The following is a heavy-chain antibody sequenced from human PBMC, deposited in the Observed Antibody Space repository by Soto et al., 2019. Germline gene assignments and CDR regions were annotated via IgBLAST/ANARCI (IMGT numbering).Heavy chain of an antibody. CDR2: IYTSGST. Sequence: SETLSLTCTVSGGSISSYYWSWIRQPAGKGLEWIGRIYTSGSTNYNPSLKSRVTMSVDTSKNQFSLKLSSVTAADTAVYYCAREDIVVVPAANLGIDPWGQGTLVTVSS. D-gene: IGHD2-2*01. CDR1: GGSISSYY. V-gene: IGHV4-4*07. J-gene: IGHJ5*02. CDR3: AREDIVVVPAANLGIDP.